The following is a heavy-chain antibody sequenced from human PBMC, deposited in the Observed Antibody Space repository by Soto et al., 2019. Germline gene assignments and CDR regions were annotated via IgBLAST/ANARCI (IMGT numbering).Heavy chain of an antibody. CDR3: ASLSSTRILAY. Sequence: PSETLSLTCTVSGGSISSGGYYWSWIRQHPGKGLEWFGYIYYSGSTYYNPSLKSRVTISVDTSKNQFSLKLSSVTAADTAVYYCASLSSTRILAYWGQGTLVTVSS. V-gene: IGHV4-31*03. CDR2: IYYSGST. CDR1: GGSISSGGYY. J-gene: IGHJ4*02. D-gene: IGHD2-15*01.